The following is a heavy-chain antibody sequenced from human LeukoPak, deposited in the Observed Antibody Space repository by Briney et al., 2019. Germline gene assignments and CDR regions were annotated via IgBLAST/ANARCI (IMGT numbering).Heavy chain of an antibody. CDR1: GFTFSSYW. CDR3: ARDADVSGSHWYFDL. J-gene: IGHJ2*01. Sequence: GGSLRLSCAASGFTFSSYWMHWVRQAPGKGLEWVGSLWSDGVNEKYADSVKGRFTISRDNSKNTVHLQMNSLRVEDTAVYYCARDADVSGSHWYFDLWGRGTLVTVSS. D-gene: IGHD3-16*01. V-gene: IGHV3-33*08. CDR2: LWSDGVNE.